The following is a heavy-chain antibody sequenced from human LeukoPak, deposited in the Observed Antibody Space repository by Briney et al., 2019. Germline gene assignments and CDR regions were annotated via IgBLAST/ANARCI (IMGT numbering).Heavy chain of an antibody. D-gene: IGHD6-13*01. CDR1: GYSISSGYY. V-gene: IGHV4-38-2*02. CDR3: ARIGAAGTRYYFDY. J-gene: IGHJ4*02. CDR2: IYHSGRT. Sequence: SETLSLTCTVSGYSISSGYYWGWIRQPPGEGLEWIGSIYHSGRTFYNPSLKSRVTISVDTSKNQFSLKLTSVTAAGTAVYYCARIGAAGTRYYFDYWSQGTLVTVSS.